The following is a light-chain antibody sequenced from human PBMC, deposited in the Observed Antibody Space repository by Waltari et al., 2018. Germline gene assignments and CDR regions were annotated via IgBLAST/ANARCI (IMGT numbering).Light chain of an antibody. CDR3: MQALQSPFT. CDR2: LGS. V-gene: IGKV2-28*01. Sequence: VLTQSPLSLSVTPGESASISCRPSRRLRHSNGYNYLDWYVQKPGQSPQLLIYLGSSRASGVPDRFSCFGSGTDFTLTISRVEAEDVGIYYCMQALQSPFTFGPGTKVEIK. CDR1: RRLRHSNGYNY. J-gene: IGKJ3*01.